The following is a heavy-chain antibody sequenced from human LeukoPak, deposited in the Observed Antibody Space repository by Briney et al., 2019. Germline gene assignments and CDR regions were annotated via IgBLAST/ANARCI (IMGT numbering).Heavy chain of an antibody. J-gene: IGHJ4*02. Sequence: GGSLRLSCAASGFTLSTYAMSWVRQTPGKGLEWVAATSSSDAGTYHADSVRGRFTISRDSSKNTLYLQMNSLRAEDAAVYFCAKAPVTSCRGAYCYPFDSWGQGTLVTVSS. CDR1: GFTLSTYA. V-gene: IGHV3-23*01. D-gene: IGHD2-21*01. CDR2: TSSSDAGT. CDR3: AKAPVTSCRGAYCYPFDS.